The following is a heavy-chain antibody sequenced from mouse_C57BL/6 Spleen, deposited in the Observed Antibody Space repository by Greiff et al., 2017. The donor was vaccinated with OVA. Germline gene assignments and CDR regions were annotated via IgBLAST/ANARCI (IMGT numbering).Heavy chain of an antibody. Sequence: VQRVESGAELVKPGASVKISCKASGYAFSSYWMNWVKQRPGKGLEWIGQIYPGDGDTNYNGKFKGKATLTADKSSSTAYMQLSSLTSEDSAVYFCARPYYYGSSPYYYAMDYWGQGTSVTVSS. J-gene: IGHJ4*01. CDR2: IYPGDGDT. D-gene: IGHD1-1*01. V-gene: IGHV1-80*01. CDR1: GYAFSSYW. CDR3: ARPYYYGSSPYYYAMDY.